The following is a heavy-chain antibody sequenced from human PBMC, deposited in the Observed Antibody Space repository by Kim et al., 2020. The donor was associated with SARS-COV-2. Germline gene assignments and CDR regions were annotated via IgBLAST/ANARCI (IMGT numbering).Heavy chain of an antibody. Sequence: SETLSLTCAVYGGSFSGYYWSWIRQPPGKGLEWIGEINHSGSTNYNPSLKSRVTISVDTSKNQFSLKLSSVTAADTAVYYCARGRGVRYFYWLPNWFDPWGQGTLVTVSS. CDR3: ARGRGVRYFYWLPNWFDP. V-gene: IGHV4-34*01. CDR1: GGSFSGYY. D-gene: IGHD3-9*01. J-gene: IGHJ5*02. CDR2: INHSGST.